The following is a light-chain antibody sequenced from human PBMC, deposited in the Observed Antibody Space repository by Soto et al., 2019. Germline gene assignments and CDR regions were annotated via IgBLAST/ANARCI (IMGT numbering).Light chain of an antibody. J-gene: IGKJ1*01. Sequence: ETVITQSPATLSVSPGERATLSCRASQSVSSYLAWYQQKPGQAPRLLIYDASTRATGIPARFSGSGSGTEFTLTISSLQSEDFAVYYCQQYNNWPWTFGQGTKVDI. CDR2: DAS. CDR3: QQYNNWPWT. V-gene: IGKV3-15*01. CDR1: QSVSSY.